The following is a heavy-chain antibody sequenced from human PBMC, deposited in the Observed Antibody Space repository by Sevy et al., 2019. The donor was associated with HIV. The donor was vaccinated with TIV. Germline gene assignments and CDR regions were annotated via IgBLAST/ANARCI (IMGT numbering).Heavy chain of an antibody. V-gene: IGHV3-20*04. CDR1: GFTFEDYG. D-gene: IGHD1-26*01. Sequence: GGSLRLSCAASGFTFEDYGMSWVRQVPGKGPEWVSGINWNGGSTSYADSVRGRFTISRDNAKNSLFLQMKGLRADDTALYYCVRAFSATYSAYFDYWGQGALVTVSS. CDR2: INWNGGST. CDR3: VRAFSATYSAYFDY. J-gene: IGHJ4*02.